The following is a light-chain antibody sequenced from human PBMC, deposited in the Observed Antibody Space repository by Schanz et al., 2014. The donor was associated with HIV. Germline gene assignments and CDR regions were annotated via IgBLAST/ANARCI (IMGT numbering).Light chain of an antibody. CDR1: QGISSY. Sequence: IQLTQSPSSLSASVGDRVTITCRASQGISSYLAWYQQKPGKAPKLLIYTASSLQSGVPSRFSGSGSGTEFTLTISSLHPDDFATYYCQQYNSHSRTFGQGTKVEIK. J-gene: IGKJ1*01. CDR2: TAS. CDR3: QQYNSHSRT. V-gene: IGKV1-9*01.